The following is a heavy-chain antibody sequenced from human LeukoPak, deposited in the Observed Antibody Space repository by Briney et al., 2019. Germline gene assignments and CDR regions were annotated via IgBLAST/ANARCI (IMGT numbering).Heavy chain of an antibody. CDR3: ARVELAPYYYYMDV. J-gene: IGHJ6*03. D-gene: IGHD1-7*01. V-gene: IGHV3-11*04. Sequence: GGSLRLSCAASGFKFTDYYMSWIRQAPGKGLEWFSSISGSGSAIYYADSVRGRFTISRDNAKNSLYLRMNSLRAEDTAVYYCARVELAPYYYYMDVWGKGTTVTVSS. CDR2: ISGSGSAI. CDR1: GFKFTDYY.